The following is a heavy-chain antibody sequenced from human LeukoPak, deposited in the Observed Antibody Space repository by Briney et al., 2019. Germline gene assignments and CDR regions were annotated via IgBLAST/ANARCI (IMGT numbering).Heavy chain of an antibody. Sequence: GGSLRLSCAASGFTVSSKYMSWVRQAPGKGLEWVSVIYSDGSTYYADSVKGRFTISRDNSKNTLYLQMNSLRAEDTAVYYCARANAARPPDAFDIWGQGTMVTVSS. D-gene: IGHD6-6*01. V-gene: IGHV3-66*01. J-gene: IGHJ3*02. CDR3: ARANAARPPDAFDI. CDR2: IYSDGST. CDR1: GFTVSSKY.